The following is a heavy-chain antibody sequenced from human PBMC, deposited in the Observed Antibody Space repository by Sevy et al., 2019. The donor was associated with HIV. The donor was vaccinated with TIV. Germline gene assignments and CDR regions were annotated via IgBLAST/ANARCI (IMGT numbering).Heavy chain of an antibody. CDR3: AKDTGAVGVGGFDY. J-gene: IGHJ4*02. Sequence: GGSLRLSCTASGLTFSDYAMHWVRQAPGKGLEWVAFIWFDGSYRYYADSVKGRFTISRDNSKNMLYLQMSSLRLEDTAVYYCAKDTGAVGVGGFDYWGQGTLVTVSS. CDR2: IWFDGSYR. D-gene: IGHD1-26*01. CDR1: GLTFSDYA. V-gene: IGHV3-30*02.